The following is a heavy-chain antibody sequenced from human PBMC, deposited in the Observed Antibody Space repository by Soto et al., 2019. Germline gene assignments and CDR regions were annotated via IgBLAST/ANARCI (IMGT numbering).Heavy chain of an antibody. D-gene: IGHD6-19*01. J-gene: IGHJ4*02. Sequence: LRLSCAASGFTFSSYAMHWVRQAPGKGLEWVAVISYDGSNKYYADSVKGPFTISRDNSKNTLYLQMKSLRAEDTAVYYCARFKEAVAGLDYWPQGTLDTVSS. CDR3: ARFKEAVAGLDY. V-gene: IGHV3-30-3*01. CDR1: GFTFSSYA. CDR2: ISYDGSNK.